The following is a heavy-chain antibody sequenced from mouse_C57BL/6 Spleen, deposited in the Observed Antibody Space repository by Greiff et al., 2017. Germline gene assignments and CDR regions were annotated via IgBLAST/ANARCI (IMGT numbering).Heavy chain of an antibody. Sequence: VQRVESGAELVRPGASVKLSCKASGYTFTDYYINWVKQRPGQGLEWIARIYPGSGNTYYNEKFKGKATLTAEKSSSTAYMQLSSLTSEDSAVYFCARSGSRSSWFAYWGQGTLVTVSA. CDR3: ARSGSRSSWFAY. CDR1: GYTFTDYY. D-gene: IGHD1-1*01. CDR2: IYPGSGNT. J-gene: IGHJ3*01. V-gene: IGHV1-76*01.